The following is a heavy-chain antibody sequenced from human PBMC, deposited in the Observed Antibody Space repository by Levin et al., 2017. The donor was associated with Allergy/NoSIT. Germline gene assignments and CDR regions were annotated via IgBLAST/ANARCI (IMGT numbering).Heavy chain of an antibody. J-gene: IGHJ6*02. Sequence: GGSLRLSCAASEFTFSSSWLSWVRQTPGQGLERVANVKPDGSEKYYVDSVKGRFTISRDNAKNSLYLQRNSLRVEDTAVYYCARDQASGRMWDVWGQGTTVTVSS. D-gene: IGHD1-26*01. V-gene: IGHV3-7*01. CDR1: EFTFSSSW. CDR3: ARDQASGRMWDV. CDR2: VKPDGSEK.